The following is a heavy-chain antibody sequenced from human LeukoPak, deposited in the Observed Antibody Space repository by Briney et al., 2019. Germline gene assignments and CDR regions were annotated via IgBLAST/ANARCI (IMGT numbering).Heavy chain of an antibody. Sequence: PGGSLRLFCAASGFTVSSNYMSWVRQAPGKGLEWVSVIYSGGNTYYADSVRGRFTISRDNSKNTLYLQMNSLRAEDTAVHYCARDLYYYDSSGYLRWGQGTLVTVSS. D-gene: IGHD3-22*01. CDR2: IYSGGNT. CDR1: GFTVSSNY. J-gene: IGHJ4*02. CDR3: ARDLYYYDSSGYLR. V-gene: IGHV3-53*01.